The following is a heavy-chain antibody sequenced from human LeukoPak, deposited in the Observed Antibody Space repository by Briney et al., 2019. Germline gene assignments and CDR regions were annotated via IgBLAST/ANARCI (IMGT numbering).Heavy chain of an antibody. CDR1: GFSCSSYE. Sequence: PGGSLRLSCAASGFSCSSYEMNWVRQAPGKGLEWVSYISSSGSAIFYADSVKGRFTISRDNSKNTLYLQMNSLRAEDTAMYYCARHASTHYFDSWGRGTLVTVYS. D-gene: IGHD2/OR15-2a*01. J-gene: IGHJ4*02. V-gene: IGHV3-48*03. CDR3: ARHASTHYFDS. CDR2: ISSSGSAI.